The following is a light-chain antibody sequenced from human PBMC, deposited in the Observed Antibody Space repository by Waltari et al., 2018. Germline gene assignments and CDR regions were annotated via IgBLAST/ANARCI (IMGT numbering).Light chain of an antibody. J-gene: IGLJ2*01. Sequence: QSALTQPASVSESLGQSITISCTGTSSDVGGYHYVSCSQQYPGKAHKFLIYDVTKRPSGVSNRFSGSKSGNTASLTISGLQAEDEADYYCCSYAGSSILIFGGGTKVTVL. V-gene: IGLV2-23*02. CDR1: SSDVGGYHY. CDR2: DVT. CDR3: CSYAGSSILI.